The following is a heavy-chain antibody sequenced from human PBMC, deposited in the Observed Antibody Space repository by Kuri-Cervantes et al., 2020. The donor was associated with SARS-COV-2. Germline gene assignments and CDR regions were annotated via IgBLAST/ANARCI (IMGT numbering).Heavy chain of an antibody. CDR3: ARTDFWSGYYVDY. V-gene: IGHV3-7*01. D-gene: IGHD3-3*01. Sequence: GGSLRLSCAASGFTFSSYWMSWVRQAPGKGLEWVANIKQDGSEKYYVDSVKGRFTISRDNAKNSLYLQMNSLRAEGTAVYYCARTDFWSGYYVDYWGQGTLVTVSS. J-gene: IGHJ4*02. CDR2: IKQDGSEK. CDR1: GFTFSSYW.